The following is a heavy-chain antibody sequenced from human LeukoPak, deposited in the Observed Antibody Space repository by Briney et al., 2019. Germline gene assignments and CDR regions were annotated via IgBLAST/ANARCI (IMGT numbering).Heavy chain of an antibody. CDR1: GFTVSSNS. D-gene: IGHD3-10*01. CDR2: ISPSGDIT. Sequence: GGSLRLSCTVSGFTVSSNSMSWVRQAPGKGLEWVSGISPSGDITYYADSVKGRFTISRDNSKNTLYLEVISLTAEDTAVYYCAKDDAWLRFGEWSQGTLVTVSS. J-gene: IGHJ4*02. CDR3: AKDDAWLRFGE. V-gene: IGHV3-23*01.